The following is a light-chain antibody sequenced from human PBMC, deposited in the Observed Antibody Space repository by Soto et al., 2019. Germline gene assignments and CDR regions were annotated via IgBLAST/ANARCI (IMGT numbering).Light chain of an antibody. Sequence: EIVLTQSPATLSLSPGERATLSCRASQSVSRSLAWYQQKSGQAPRLLIYDASNRATGIPTRFSGSGSGTDFTLTISSLEPEDFAVYSCQQRSNWPQTFGQGTKVEIK. V-gene: IGKV3-11*01. CDR1: QSVSRS. CDR2: DAS. J-gene: IGKJ1*01. CDR3: QQRSNWPQT.